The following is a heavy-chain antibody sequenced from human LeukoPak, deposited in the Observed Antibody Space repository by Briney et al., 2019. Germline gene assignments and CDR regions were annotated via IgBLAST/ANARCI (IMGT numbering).Heavy chain of an antibody. V-gene: IGHV3-23*01. Sequence: GGSLRLSCAASGFTFSRYGMSWVRQAPGKGLEWVSAISGSGGSTYYADSVKGRFTISRDNSKNTLYVQRNSLRAEDTAVYYCAKDLVGGDYYDSSGYDYWGQGTLVTVSS. CDR1: GFTFSRYG. J-gene: IGHJ4*02. CDR2: ISGSGGST. D-gene: IGHD3-22*01. CDR3: AKDLVGGDYYDSSGYDY.